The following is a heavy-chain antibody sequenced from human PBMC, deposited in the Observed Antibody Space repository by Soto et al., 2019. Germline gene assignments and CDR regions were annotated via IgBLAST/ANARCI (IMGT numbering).Heavy chain of an antibody. CDR1: GGSISSSSYY. V-gene: IGHV4-39*01. CDR2: IYYSGST. Sequence: SETLSLTCTVSGGSISSSSYYWGWIRQPPGKGLEWIGSIYYSGSTYYNPSLKSRVTISVDTSKNQFSLKLSSVTAADTAVYYCARHTRHYCSGGSCYPFDYFDYWGQGTLVTVS. J-gene: IGHJ4*02. D-gene: IGHD2-15*01. CDR3: ARHTRHYCSGGSCYPFDYFDY.